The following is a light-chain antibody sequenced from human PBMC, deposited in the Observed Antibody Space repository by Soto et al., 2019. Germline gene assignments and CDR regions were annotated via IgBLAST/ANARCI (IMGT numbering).Light chain of an antibody. Sequence: ESVLTQSPGTLHLSPEERATLSCRASQSVSSSYLASYQQKPGQAPRLLIYGAFSRATGIPGTCSGSGSGTDFTLTISRLEAEEFEVYYCQQYGSAPQTFGKGTKLEIK. V-gene: IGKV3-20*01. CDR3: QQYGSAPQT. CDR2: GAF. CDR1: QSVSSSY. J-gene: IGKJ2*01.